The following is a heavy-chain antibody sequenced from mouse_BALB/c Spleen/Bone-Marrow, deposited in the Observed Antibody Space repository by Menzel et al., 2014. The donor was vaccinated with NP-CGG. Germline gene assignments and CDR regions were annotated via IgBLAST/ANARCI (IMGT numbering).Heavy chain of an antibody. CDR3: ARDKGRVFFDY. J-gene: IGHJ2*01. Sequence: EVQRVESGGGLVQPGGSLRLSCATSGFTFTDYYMNWVRQPPGKALEWLFFIRNKANGYTTEYSASVKGRFTISRDNSQNILYLQMNTLRAEDSATYYCARDKGRVFFDYWGQGTTLTVSS. CDR2: IRNKANGYTT. CDR1: GFTFTDYY. V-gene: IGHV7-3*02.